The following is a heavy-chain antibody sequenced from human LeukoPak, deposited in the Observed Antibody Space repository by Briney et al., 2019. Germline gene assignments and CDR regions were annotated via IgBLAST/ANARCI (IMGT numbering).Heavy chain of an antibody. V-gene: IGHV3-48*03. CDR1: GFTFSSYE. D-gene: IGHD1-1*01. CDR3: ARVDLTYQRNWFDP. Sequence: GGSLRLSCAASGFTFSSYEMNWVRQAPGKGLEWVSYISSSGSTIYYADSVKGRFTISRDNAKNSLYLQMNSLRAEDTAVYYCARVDLTYQRNWFDPWGQGTLVTVSS. CDR2: ISSSGSTI. J-gene: IGHJ5*02.